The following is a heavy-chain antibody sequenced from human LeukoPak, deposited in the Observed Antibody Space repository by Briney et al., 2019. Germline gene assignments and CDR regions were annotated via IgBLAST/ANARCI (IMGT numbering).Heavy chain of an antibody. CDR3: AKDHHYDSSDYGRYYYYGMDV. D-gene: IGHD3-22*01. CDR1: GFSFSTYG. V-gene: IGHV3-23*01. J-gene: IGHJ6*02. CDR2: VSGSGGSS. Sequence: GGSLRLSCAASGFSFSTYGMSWVRQAPGKGLEWVSSVSGSGGSSYYGDSVKGRFTISRDNSKNTLYLQMNSRRVEDTAEYYCAKDHHYDSSDYGRYYYYGMDVWGQGTTVTVSS.